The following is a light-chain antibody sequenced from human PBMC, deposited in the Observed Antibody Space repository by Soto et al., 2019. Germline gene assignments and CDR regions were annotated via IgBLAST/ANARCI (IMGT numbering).Light chain of an antibody. Sequence: QSVLTQPPSASGTPGQRVTISCSGRSSNIGSNTVNWYQQLPGTAPKLLIYSNNQRPSGVPDRFSGYKSGTSASLASSGIQSEDDADYYCAAWDDSLNGWVFGGGTKLTVL. CDR3: AAWDDSLNGWV. J-gene: IGLJ3*02. CDR2: SNN. V-gene: IGLV1-44*01. CDR1: SSNIGSNT.